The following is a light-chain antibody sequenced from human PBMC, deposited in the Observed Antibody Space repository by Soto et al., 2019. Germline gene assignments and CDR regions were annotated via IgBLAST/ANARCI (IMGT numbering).Light chain of an antibody. J-gene: IGKJ3*01. CDR1: QDISNS. CDR3: QQYDDLPRT. CDR2: HAS. V-gene: IGKV1-33*01. Sequence: DIQMTQFPSSLSASVGDRVTITCQASQDISNSLNWYQQKPGKAPNLLIYHASNLGTGVPSRFGGSGSGTDFTFTISSLQPEDIATYYCQQYDDLPRTFGPGTKVDIK.